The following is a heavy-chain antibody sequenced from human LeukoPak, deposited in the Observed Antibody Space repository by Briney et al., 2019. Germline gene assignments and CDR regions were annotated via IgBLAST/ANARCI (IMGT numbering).Heavy chain of an antibody. CDR2: IIPIFGTA. J-gene: IGHJ3*02. Sequence: SVKVSCKASGYTFTSYGISWVRQAPGQGLEWMGGIIPIFGTANYAQKFQGRVTITADESTSTAYMELSSLRSEDTAVYYCAKKSGYSYGFWGGIAFDIWGQGTMVTVSS. D-gene: IGHD5-18*01. CDR1: GYTFTSYG. CDR3: AKKSGYSYGFWGGIAFDI. V-gene: IGHV1-69*13.